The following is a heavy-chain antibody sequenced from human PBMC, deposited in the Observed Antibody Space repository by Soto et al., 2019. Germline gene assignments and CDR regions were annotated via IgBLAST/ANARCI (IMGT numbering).Heavy chain of an antibody. D-gene: IGHD6-6*01. V-gene: IGHV3-23*01. Sequence: EVQLLESGGGLVQPGGSLRLSCAASGFTFSSYAMSWVRQAPGKGLEWVSAISGSGGSTYYADSVKGRFTISRDSSKNTLYLQMNSLRAEDTAVYYCANLEYSSSPYDSWGQGTLVTVSS. CDR3: ANLEYSSSPYDS. J-gene: IGHJ4*02. CDR1: GFTFSSYA. CDR2: ISGSGGST.